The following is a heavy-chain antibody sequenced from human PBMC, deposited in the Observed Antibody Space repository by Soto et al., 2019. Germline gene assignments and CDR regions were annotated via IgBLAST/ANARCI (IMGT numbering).Heavy chain of an antibody. CDR1: GYSFAGYW. CDR2: IDPSDSQT. CDR3: ARQIYDSDTGPNFQYYFDS. D-gene: IGHD3-22*01. V-gene: IGHV5-10-1*01. Sequence: GESLKISCTGSGYSFAGYWIAWVRQKPGNGLYWMGRIDPSDSQTYYSPSFRGHVTISVTKSITTVFLQWSSLRASDTAMYYCARQIYDSDTGPNFQYYFDSWGQGTPVTVSS. J-gene: IGHJ4*02.